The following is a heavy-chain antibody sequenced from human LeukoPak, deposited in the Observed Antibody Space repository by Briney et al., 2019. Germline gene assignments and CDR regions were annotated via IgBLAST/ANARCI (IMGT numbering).Heavy chain of an antibody. CDR2: ISGTGGTT. Sequence: GGSLRLSCAASGFFFYSYAMTWVRQAPGKGLEWVSTISGTGGTTYYADSVKGRLTISRDASRNRVYLRLNSLRAEDTAIYYCAKGALRGYSAPGAFDVWGEGTLVTVSS. V-gene: IGHV3-23*01. CDR3: AKGALRGYSAPGAFDV. CDR1: GFFFYSYA. J-gene: IGHJ3*01. D-gene: IGHD5-18*01.